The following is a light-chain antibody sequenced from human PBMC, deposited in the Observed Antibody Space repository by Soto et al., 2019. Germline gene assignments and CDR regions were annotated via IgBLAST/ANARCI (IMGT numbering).Light chain of an antibody. V-gene: IGKV1-5*03. J-gene: IGKJ4*01. CDR3: QQVKTYPRT. CDR2: KAS. Sequence: DIQMTQSPSTLSGSVGDRVTITCRASQTISSWLAWYQQKPGKAPKLLIYKASTLKSGVPSRFSGSGSGTEFTLTISSLQPDDFATYYCQQVKTYPRTFGGETKVDIK. CDR1: QTISSW.